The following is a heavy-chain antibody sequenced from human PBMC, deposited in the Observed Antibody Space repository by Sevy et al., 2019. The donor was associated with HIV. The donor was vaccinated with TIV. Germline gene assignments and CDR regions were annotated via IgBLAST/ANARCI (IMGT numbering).Heavy chain of an antibody. CDR2: ISSSSSTI. Sequence: GGSLRLSCAASGFTFSSYSMNWVRQAPGKGLEWVSYISSSSSTIYYADSVKGRFTISRDNAKNSLYLQMNSLRDEGTAVYYCARYYYDSSGPHGFDPWGQGTLVTVSS. D-gene: IGHD3-22*01. CDR3: ARYYYDSSGPHGFDP. CDR1: GFTFSSYS. J-gene: IGHJ5*02. V-gene: IGHV3-48*02.